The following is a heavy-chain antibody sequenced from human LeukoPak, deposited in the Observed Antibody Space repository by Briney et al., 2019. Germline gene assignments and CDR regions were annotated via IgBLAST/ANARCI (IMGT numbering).Heavy chain of an antibody. V-gene: IGHV1-69*01. D-gene: IGHD5-18*01. CDR1: GGTFSSYA. J-gene: IGHJ4*02. CDR3: ARGGDADTAMVNFDY. CDR2: IIPIFGTA. Sequence: VASVKVSCKASGGTFSSYAISWVRQAPGQGLEWMGGIIPIFGTANYAQKFQGRVTITADESTSTAYMELGSLRSEDTAVYYCARGGDADTAMVNFDYWGQGTLVTVS.